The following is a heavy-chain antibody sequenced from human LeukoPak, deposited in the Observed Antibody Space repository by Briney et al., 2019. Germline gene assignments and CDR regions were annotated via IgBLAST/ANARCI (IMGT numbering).Heavy chain of an antibody. D-gene: IGHD6-13*01. CDR1: GYTFTSYD. V-gene: IGHV1-8*03. CDR3: TRAPTSSSWSYYYYYYMDV. Sequence: ASVKVSCRASGYTFTSYDINWVRQATGQGLEWMGWMNPNSGNTGYAQKLQGRVTITRNTSISTAYMELSSLRPEDTAVYYCTRAPTSSSWSYYYYYYMDVWGKGTTVTVSS. J-gene: IGHJ6*03. CDR2: MNPNSGNT.